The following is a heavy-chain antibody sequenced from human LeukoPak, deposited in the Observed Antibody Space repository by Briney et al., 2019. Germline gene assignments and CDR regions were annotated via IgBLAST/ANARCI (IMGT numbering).Heavy chain of an antibody. V-gene: IGHV3-23*01. CDR1: GFTFSSYA. CDR3: AKDPVQLDPPYNWFDP. D-gene: IGHD1-1*01. J-gene: IGHJ5*02. Sequence: GGSLRLSCAASGFTFSSYAMSWVRQAPGNGLEWVSAIGGSGGNTYYADSVKGRFTISRDNSKNTLYLQMNSLRAEDTAVYYCAKDPVQLDPPYNWFDPWGQGTLVTVSS. CDR2: IGGSGGNT.